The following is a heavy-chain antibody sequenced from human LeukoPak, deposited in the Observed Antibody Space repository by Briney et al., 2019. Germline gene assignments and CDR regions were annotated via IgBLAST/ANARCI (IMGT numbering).Heavy chain of an antibody. J-gene: IGHJ4*02. CDR3: AKDGVWFGELPYFDY. CDR1: GFTFSSYG. Sequence: GGSLRLSCAASGFTFSSYGMSWVRQAPGKGLEWVSAISGSGGSTYYADSVKGRFTISRDNSKNTLYLQMNSLRAEDTAVYYCAKDGVWFGELPYFDYWGQGTLVTVSS. D-gene: IGHD3-10*01. CDR2: ISGSGGST. V-gene: IGHV3-23*01.